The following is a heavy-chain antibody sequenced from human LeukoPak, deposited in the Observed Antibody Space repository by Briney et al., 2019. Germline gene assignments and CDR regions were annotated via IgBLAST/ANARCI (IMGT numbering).Heavy chain of an antibody. V-gene: IGHV3-21*01. J-gene: IGHJ6*02. Sequence: GGSLRLSCAASGFTFSSYSMNWVRQAPGKGLEWVSSISSSSSYIYYADSVKGRFTISRDNAKNSLYLQMNSLRAEDTAVYYCARVAAAGYHDYGMDVWGQGTTVTVSS. CDR2: ISSSSSYI. CDR3: ARVAAAGYHDYGMDV. D-gene: IGHD6-13*01. CDR1: GFTFSSYS.